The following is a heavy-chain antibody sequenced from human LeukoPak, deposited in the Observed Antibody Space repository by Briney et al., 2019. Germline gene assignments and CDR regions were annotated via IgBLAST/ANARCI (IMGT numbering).Heavy chain of an antibody. CDR2: ISSSGSTT. CDR1: GFSFSSYE. V-gene: IGHV3-48*03. CDR3: ARDATVGIDY. D-gene: IGHD4-23*01. J-gene: IGHJ4*02. Sequence: GGSLRPSCAASGFSFSSYEMNWVRQAPGKGLEWLSYISSSGSTTYYADSVKGRFTISRDNAKNSLYLQMNSLRAEDTAVYYCARDATVGIDYWGQGTLVTVSS.